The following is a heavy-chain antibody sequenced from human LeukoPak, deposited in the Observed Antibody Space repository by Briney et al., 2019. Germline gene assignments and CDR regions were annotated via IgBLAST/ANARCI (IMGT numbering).Heavy chain of an antibody. D-gene: IGHD3-16*01. V-gene: IGHV3-48*03. CDR3: GASRQYVGAFDI. Sequence: GGSLRLSCAASGFTFSSYELYWVRQAPGKGLEWISYISSSSSTIKYADSVRGRFTTSRADARESLFLQMNSLRAGDTAIYYCGASRQYVGAFDIWGQGTLVTVSS. J-gene: IGHJ3*02. CDR1: GFTFSSYE. CDR2: ISSSSSTI.